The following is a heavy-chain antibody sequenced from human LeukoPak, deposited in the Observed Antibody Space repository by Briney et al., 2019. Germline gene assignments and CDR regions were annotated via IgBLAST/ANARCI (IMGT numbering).Heavy chain of an antibody. Sequence: SETLSLTCAVYVGSFSGYYWSWIRQPPGKGLEWIGEINHSGSTNYNSSLKSRVTISVDTSKNQFSLKLSSVTAADTAVYYCARENLFGVANWGQGTLVTVSS. V-gene: IGHV4-34*01. CDR1: VGSFSGYY. CDR2: INHSGST. D-gene: IGHD3-3*01. CDR3: ARENLFGVAN. J-gene: IGHJ4*02.